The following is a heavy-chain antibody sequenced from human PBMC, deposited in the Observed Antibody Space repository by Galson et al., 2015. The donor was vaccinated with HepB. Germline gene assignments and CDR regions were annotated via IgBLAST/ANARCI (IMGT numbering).Heavy chain of an antibody. Sequence: SCKASGYTFTSYGISWVRQAPGQGLEWMGWISAYNGNTNYAQKLQGRVTMTTDTSTSTAYMELRSLRSDDTAVYYCAREQDIVVVVAAPAYYYYGMDVWGQGTTVTVSS. CDR1: GYTFTSYG. CDR2: ISAYNGNT. J-gene: IGHJ6*02. D-gene: IGHD2-15*01. V-gene: IGHV1-18*01. CDR3: AREQDIVVVVAAPAYYYYGMDV.